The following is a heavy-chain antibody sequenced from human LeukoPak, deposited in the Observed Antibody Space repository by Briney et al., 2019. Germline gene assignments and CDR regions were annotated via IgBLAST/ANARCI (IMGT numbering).Heavy chain of an antibody. Sequence: ASVKVSCKASGCTFTDYYMHWVRQAPGQGLEWMGWIHPNSGGTKPAQRFQGRVTMTRDTSISTAYMELTRLTSDDTAVYYCASYYGHYTRNWMDTWGQGTLVTVSS. CDR3: ASYYGHYTRNWMDT. J-gene: IGHJ5*02. CDR1: GCTFTDYY. CDR2: IHPNSGGT. D-gene: IGHD4-17*01. V-gene: IGHV1-2*02.